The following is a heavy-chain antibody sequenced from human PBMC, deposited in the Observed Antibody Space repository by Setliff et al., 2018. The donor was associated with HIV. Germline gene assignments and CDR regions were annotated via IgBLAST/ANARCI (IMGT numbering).Heavy chain of an antibody. J-gene: IGHJ4*02. CDR2: INGDGAST. Sequence: GGSLRLSCAASGFLFGSHWMHWVRQAPGKGLVWVSRINGDGASTTYADSVAGRFTISRDSAKNTLSLQMNSLRVEDTAVYYCTRDGSGWSQDWGQGTLVTVSS. D-gene: IGHD6-19*01. V-gene: IGHV3-74*01. CDR1: GFLFGSHW. CDR3: TRDGSGWSQD.